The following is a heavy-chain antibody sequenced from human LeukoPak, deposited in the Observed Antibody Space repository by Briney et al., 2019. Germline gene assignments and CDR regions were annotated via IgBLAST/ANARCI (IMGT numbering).Heavy chain of an antibody. CDR1: GGSISSSNFY. Sequence: SETLSLTCTVSGGSISSSNFYWGWIRQPPGKGLEWIGSIYYSGSTYYNPSLKSRVTISVDTSKNQFSLKLSSVTAADTAVYYCARDSLVAVAGNFDYWGQGTLVTVSS. CDR2: IYYSGST. D-gene: IGHD6-19*01. J-gene: IGHJ4*02. V-gene: IGHV4-39*07. CDR3: ARDSLVAVAGNFDY.